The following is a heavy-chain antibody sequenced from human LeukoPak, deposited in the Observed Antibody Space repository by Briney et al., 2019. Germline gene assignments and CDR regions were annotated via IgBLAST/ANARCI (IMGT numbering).Heavy chain of an antibody. CDR1: GFTFSSYW. V-gene: IGHV3-7*01. CDR2: IKQDGSEK. D-gene: IGHD3-22*01. J-gene: IGHJ6*02. Sequence: PGGSLRLSCAASGFTFSSYWMSWVRQAPGKGLEWVANIKQDGSEKYYVDSVKGRFTISRDNAKNSLYLQMNSLRAEDTAVYYRAAPGYDSSGYNLGVWYYYGMDVWGQGTTVTVSS. CDR3: AAPGYDSSGYNLGVWYYYGMDV.